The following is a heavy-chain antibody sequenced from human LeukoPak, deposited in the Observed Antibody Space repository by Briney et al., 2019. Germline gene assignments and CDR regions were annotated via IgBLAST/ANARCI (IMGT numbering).Heavy chain of an antibody. CDR1: GFTFSSYS. CDR3: AKEGTIVERHFDY. CDR2: ISGSRGST. D-gene: IGHD1-1*01. V-gene: IGHV3-23*01. Sequence: GGSLRLSCAASGFTFSSYSMSWVRQPPGKGLEWVSVISGSRGSTYYADSVKGRFTISRDNSKNTLYLQMNSLRAEDTAVYYCAKEGTIVERHFDYWGQGTLVTVSS. J-gene: IGHJ4*02.